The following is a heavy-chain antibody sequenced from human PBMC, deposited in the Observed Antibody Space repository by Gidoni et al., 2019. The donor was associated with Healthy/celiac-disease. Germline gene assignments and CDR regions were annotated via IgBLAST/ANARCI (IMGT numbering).Heavy chain of an antibody. CDR1: GYSIRSGYY. D-gene: IGHD2-2*03. V-gene: IGHV4-38-2*02. Sequence: QVQLQESGPGLAKPSETLSLTCTVSGYSIRSGYYWGWIRQPPGKGLEWIGSIYHSGSTYYNPSLKSRVTISVDTSKNQFSLKLSSVTAADTAVYYCARDWINWGQGTLVTVSS. J-gene: IGHJ4*02. CDR2: IYHSGST. CDR3: ARDWIN.